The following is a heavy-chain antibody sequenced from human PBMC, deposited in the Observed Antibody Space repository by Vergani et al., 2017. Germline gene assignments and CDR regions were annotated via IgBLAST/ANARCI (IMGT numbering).Heavy chain of an antibody. V-gene: IGHV3-30*02. J-gene: IGHJ5*02. Sequence: QVQLVESGGGVVQPGGSMRLSCSASGLTLSSYGVHWVRQAPGRGLESVTFTRPHEDGAFYSASVRGRFTVSRDNSKNTLYLEMNRLNVDDTAIYYCGKTQGTVVGTWWFDPWRQGTPVTVSS. D-gene: IGHD1-7*01. CDR3: GKTQGTVVGTWWFDP. CDR1: GLTLSSYG. CDR2: TRPHEDGA.